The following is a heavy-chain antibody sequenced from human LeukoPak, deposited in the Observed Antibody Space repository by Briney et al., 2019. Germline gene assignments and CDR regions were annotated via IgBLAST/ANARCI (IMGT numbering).Heavy chain of an antibody. CDR2: ISSSSYYI. J-gene: IGHJ4*02. Sequence: GGSLRLSCAASGFTFGSYRMNWVRQAPGKGLEWVSVISSSSYYIYYADSVKGRFTISRDNAKNSLYLQMSSLRAEDTAVYYCARVTLVRKVIVREIDYWGQGTLVTVSS. CDR1: GFTFGSYR. CDR3: ARVTLVRKVIVREIDY. V-gene: IGHV3-21*01. D-gene: IGHD3-10*01.